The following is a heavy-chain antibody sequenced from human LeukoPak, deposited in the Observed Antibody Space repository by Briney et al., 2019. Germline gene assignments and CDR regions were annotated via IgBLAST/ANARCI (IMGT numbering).Heavy chain of an antibody. J-gene: IGHJ3*02. D-gene: IGHD3-22*01. V-gene: IGHV4-59*01. CDR3: ARDRSWYYDSSGYYYGGRSPAFDI. CDR2: IYYSGCT. Sequence: PSETLSLTCTVSGGSISSYYWSWIRQPPGKGLEWIGYIYYSGCTNYNPSLKSRVTISVDTSKNQFSLKLSSVTAADTAEYYCARDRSWYYDSSGYYYGGRSPAFDIWGQGTMVTVSS. CDR1: GGSISSYY.